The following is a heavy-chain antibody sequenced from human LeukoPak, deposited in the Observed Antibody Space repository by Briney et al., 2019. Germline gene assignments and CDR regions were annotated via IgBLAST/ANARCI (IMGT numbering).Heavy chain of an antibody. CDR1: GYTFTGYY. D-gene: IGHD5-12*01. J-gene: IGHJ5*02. V-gene: IGHV1-2*02. Sequence: ASVKVSCKASGYTFTGYYRHWVRQAPGQGLEWMGWINPNSGGTNYAQKFQGRVTMTRDTSISPALRELSRLSSDATAVYHCAREGRDRMVATDNNNWFDPWGPGTLVKVSS. CDR3: AREGRDRMVATDNNNWFDP. CDR2: INPNSGGT.